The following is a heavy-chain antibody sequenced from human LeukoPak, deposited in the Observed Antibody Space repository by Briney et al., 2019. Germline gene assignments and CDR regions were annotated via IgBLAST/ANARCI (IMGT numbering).Heavy chain of an antibody. J-gene: IGHJ6*02. D-gene: IGHD3-10*01. CDR1: GFTVSSNY. Sequence: GGSLRLSCAASGFTVSSNYMSWVRQAPGKGLEWVSVIYSGGSTYYADSVKGRFTISRDNSKNTLYLQMNSLRAEDTAVYYCATEEYGSERDYYYYYGMDVWGQGTTVTVSS. CDR2: IYSGGST. CDR3: ATEEYGSERDYYYYYGMDV. V-gene: IGHV3-66*02.